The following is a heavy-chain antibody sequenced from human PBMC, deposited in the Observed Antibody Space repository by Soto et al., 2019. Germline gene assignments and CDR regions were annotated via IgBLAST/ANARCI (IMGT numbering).Heavy chain of an antibody. Sequence: SETLSLTCTVSGDSISSSNYYWGWIRQPPGKGPEWIGSIYYSGTTYYNPSLESRITISVDTSKIQFSLNLSSVTAADTAVYYCVRQIAVAHSYYYYGMDVWGQGTTVTVSS. D-gene: IGHD6-19*01. CDR3: VRQIAVAHSYYYYGMDV. V-gene: IGHV4-39*01. CDR1: GDSISSSNYY. J-gene: IGHJ6*02. CDR2: IYYSGTT.